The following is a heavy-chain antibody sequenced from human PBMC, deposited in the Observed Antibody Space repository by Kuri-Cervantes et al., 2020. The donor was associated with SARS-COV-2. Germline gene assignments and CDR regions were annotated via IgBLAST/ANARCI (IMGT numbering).Heavy chain of an antibody. CDR2: INPDGSYT. D-gene: IGHD6-19*01. V-gene: IGHV3-74*01. Sequence: ETLSLTCAASGFTFSGHWIHWVRQAPGKGLVWVSRINPDGSYTNNADSVKGRFTLSRDNAKNSLYLQMNSLRAEDTAVYYCARERNSGWSMFFDYWGQGTLVTVSS. CDR3: ARERNSGWSMFFDY. J-gene: IGHJ4*02. CDR1: GFTFSGHW.